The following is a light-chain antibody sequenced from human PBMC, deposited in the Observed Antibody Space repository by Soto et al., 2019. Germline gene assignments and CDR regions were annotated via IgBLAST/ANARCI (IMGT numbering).Light chain of an antibody. Sequence: IELTQSPATLSLSPGERATLSCTASQHVTTTYIAWYQQKCGQAPRLLIYGASTRATGTPYRFTGGGFGTAFTLTSSQVEPEDFAVYYCQQYDSSFTFGGGTKVEMK. CDR3: QQYDSSFT. CDR2: GAS. V-gene: IGKV3-20*01. CDR1: QHVTTTY. J-gene: IGKJ4*01.